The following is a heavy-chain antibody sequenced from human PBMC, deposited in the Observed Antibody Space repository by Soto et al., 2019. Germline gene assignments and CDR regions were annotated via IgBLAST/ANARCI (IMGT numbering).Heavy chain of an antibody. V-gene: IGHV4-39*01. CDR1: GASITSNFYY. CDR2: IYFDGST. J-gene: IGHJ4*02. CDR3: GKVLIGATRHTDFDT. Sequence: SETLSLTCAVSGASITSNFYYWGWIRRPPGKGLEWIGSIYFDGSTYYKSSLKSRVTISLDTSKNQFSLKLTSVTAAGTAVYYCGKVLIGATRHTDFDTWGQGTLVTVYS. D-gene: IGHD2-21*01.